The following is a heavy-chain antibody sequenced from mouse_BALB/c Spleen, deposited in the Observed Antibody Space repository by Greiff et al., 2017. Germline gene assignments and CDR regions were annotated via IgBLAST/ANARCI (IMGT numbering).Heavy chain of an antibody. CDR2: ISSGGSYT. D-gene: IGHD2-1*01. CDR1: GFTFSSYA. Sequence: EVHLVESGGGLVKPGGSLKLSCAASGFTFSSYAMSWVRQSPEKRLEWVAEISSGGSYTYYPDTVTGRFTISRDNAKNTLYLEMSSLRSEDTAMYYCARGGNYTYAMDYWGQGTSVTVSS. CDR3: ARGGNYTYAMDY. J-gene: IGHJ4*01. V-gene: IGHV5-9-4*01.